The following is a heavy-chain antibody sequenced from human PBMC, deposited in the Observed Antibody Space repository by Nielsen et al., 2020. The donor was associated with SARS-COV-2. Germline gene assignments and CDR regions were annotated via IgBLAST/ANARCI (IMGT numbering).Heavy chain of an antibody. D-gene: IGHD6-19*01. CDR1: GFTFSSYA. CDR3: VKDFVQQWLVPHFDY. V-gene: IGHV3-64D*09. CDR2: ISSNGGST. Sequence: GGSLRLSCSASGFTFSSYAMHWVRQAPGKGLEYVSAISSNGGSTYYADSVKGRFTISRDNSKNTLYLQMSSLRAEDTVVYYCVKDFVQQWLVPHFDYWGQGTLVTVSS. J-gene: IGHJ4*02.